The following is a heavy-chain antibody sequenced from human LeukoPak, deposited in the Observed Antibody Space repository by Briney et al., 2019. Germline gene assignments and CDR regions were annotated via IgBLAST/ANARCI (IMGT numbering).Heavy chain of an antibody. V-gene: IGHV3-7*01. J-gene: IGHJ4*02. CDR2: IRQDGSEE. D-gene: IGHD6-19*01. CDR3: AGYSRSGVTGNVY. Sequence: GGSLRLSCAASGFTFSSYWMNWVRQAPGKGLEWVANIRQDGSEEYYVDSVKGRFTISRDNAKNSLYLQMNSLRAEDTAVYYCAGYSRSGVTGNVYWGQGTLVTVSS. CDR1: GFTFSSYW.